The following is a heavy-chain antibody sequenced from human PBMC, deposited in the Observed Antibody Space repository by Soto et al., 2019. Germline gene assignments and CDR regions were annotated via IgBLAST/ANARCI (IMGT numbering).Heavy chain of an antibody. CDR2: ISANGGTT. J-gene: IGHJ5*01. V-gene: IGHV3-64D*08. D-gene: IGHD2-2*01. CDR1: GFTVSDDA. Sequence: GGSLRLSWSASGFTVSDDAMHWVRQAPGKGLEYVSAISANGGTTYYADSVKGRFTISRDNSKNTLYFQMSSLRIEDTAFYYCVKTRGLRSTSWFDYWGPGTLVTVSS. CDR3: VKTRGLRSTSWFDY.